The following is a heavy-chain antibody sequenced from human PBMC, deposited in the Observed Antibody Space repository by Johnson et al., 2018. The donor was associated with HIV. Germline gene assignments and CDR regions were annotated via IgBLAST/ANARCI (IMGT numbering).Heavy chain of an antibody. D-gene: IGHD3-16*01. CDR1: GFRFDDYG. CDR3: VRGGSDVFDI. V-gene: IGHV3-20*04. J-gene: IGHJ3*02. CDR2: INWNGGRT. Sequence: VQLVESGGGVVRPGGSLRLSCAVAGFRFDDYGMSWVRQAPGKGLEWISTINWNGGRTGYVDSLKGRFTISRDNAKNSLYLQMDSLRPEDTALYYCVRGGSDVFDIWGRGTMVTVSS.